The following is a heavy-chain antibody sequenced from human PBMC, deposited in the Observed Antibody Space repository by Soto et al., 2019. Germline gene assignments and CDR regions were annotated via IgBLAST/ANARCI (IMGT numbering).Heavy chain of an antibody. J-gene: IGHJ6*03. CDR1: GGSFSGYY. V-gene: IGHV4-34*01. CDR3: ARAGSSPDPYYYYMDV. Sequence: QVQLQQWGAGLLKPSETLSLTCAVYGGSFSGYYWSWIRQPPGKGLEWIGEINHSGSTNYNPSLKSRGTISVDTSKNQFSLKLSSVTAADTAVYYCARAGSSPDPYYYYMDVWGKGTTVTVSS. D-gene: IGHD6-6*01. CDR2: INHSGST.